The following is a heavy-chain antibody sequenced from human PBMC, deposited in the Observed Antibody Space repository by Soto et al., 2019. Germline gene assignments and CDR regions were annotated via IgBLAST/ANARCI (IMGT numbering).Heavy chain of an antibody. V-gene: IGHV4-34*01. CDR1: GGSFSGYY. Sequence: QVQLQQWGAGLLKPSETLSLTCAVYGGSFSGYYWSWIRQPPGKGLEWIGEINHSGSTNYNPSLKSRVTISVDTSKNQFSLKLSSVTAADTAVYYCARGIDSSGWWYWYFDLWGRGTLVTVSS. CDR3: ARGIDSSGWWYWYFDL. J-gene: IGHJ2*01. D-gene: IGHD6-19*01. CDR2: INHSGST.